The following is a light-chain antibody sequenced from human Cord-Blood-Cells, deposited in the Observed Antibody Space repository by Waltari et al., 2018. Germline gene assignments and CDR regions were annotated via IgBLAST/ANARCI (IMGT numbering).Light chain of an antibody. Sequence: QSALTQPAYVSGSPGQSITISCTGTSSDVGSYNLVSWYQQHPGKAPTLRIYEGSKRPSGISNRFSGSKSGNTASLTIAGLQAEDEADYYCCSYAGSSTFVVFGGGTKLTVL. V-gene: IGLV2-23*03. CDR2: EGS. J-gene: IGLJ2*01. CDR1: SSDVGSYNL. CDR3: CSYAGSSTFVV.